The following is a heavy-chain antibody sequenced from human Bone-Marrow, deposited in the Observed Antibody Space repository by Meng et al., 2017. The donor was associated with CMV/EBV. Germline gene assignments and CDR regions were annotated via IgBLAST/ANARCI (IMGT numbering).Heavy chain of an antibody. CDR1: GGTFSSYT. V-gene: IGHV1-69*02. Sequence: SVKVSCKASGGTFSSYTISWVRQAPGQGLEWMGRIIPILGIANYAQKFQGRVTITADKSISTAYLQWSSLKASDTAMYYCARQKVVPAAPAYWGQGTLVTGYS. CDR2: IIPILGIA. J-gene: IGHJ4*02. D-gene: IGHD2-2*01. CDR3: ARQKVVPAAPAY.